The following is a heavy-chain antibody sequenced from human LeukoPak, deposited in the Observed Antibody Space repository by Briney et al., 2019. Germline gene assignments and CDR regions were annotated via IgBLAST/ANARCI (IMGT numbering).Heavy chain of an antibody. CDR2: IYHSGST. V-gene: IGHV4-30-2*01. Sequence: PSETLSLTSAVSGGSISSGGYSWSWIRQPPGKGLEWIGYIYHSGSTYYNPSLKSRVTISVDRSKNQFSLKLSSVTAADTAVYYCARAVCGGSCYLASWFDPWGQGTLVTVSS. CDR1: GGSISSGGYS. J-gene: IGHJ5*02. CDR3: ARAVCGGSCYLASWFDP. D-gene: IGHD2-15*01.